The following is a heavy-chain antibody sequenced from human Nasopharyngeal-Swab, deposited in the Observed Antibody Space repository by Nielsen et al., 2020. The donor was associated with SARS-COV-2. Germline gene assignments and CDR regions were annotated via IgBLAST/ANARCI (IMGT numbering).Heavy chain of an antibody. CDR2: ISSSGSTI. CDR1: GFTFSDYY. CDR3: ARGGDIVVVVAATDY. V-gene: IGHV3-11*04. D-gene: IGHD2-15*01. J-gene: IGHJ4*02. Sequence: GGLLRLSCAASGFTFSDYYMSWIRQAPGKGLEWVSYISSSGSTIYYADSVKGRFTISRDNAKNSLYLQMNSLRAEDTAVYYCARGGDIVVVVAATDYWGQGTLVTVSS.